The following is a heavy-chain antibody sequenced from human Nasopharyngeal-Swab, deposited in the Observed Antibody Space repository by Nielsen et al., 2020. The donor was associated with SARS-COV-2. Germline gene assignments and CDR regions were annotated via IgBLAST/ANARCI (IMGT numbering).Heavy chain of an antibody. J-gene: IGHJ4*02. Sequence: GGSLRPSCPASGSTSSSLAMSWARQAPGKGLEWVSAISGSGGSTYYADSVQGRLTISRTNSKNTLYLQLNSRITEDTAVYYCSRERAIEYCSGGSCYSELAIFDYWGQGTLVTVSS. CDR1: GSTSSSLA. CDR3: SRERAIEYCSGGSCYSELAIFDY. D-gene: IGHD2-15*01. V-gene: IGHV3-23*01. CDR2: ISGSGGST.